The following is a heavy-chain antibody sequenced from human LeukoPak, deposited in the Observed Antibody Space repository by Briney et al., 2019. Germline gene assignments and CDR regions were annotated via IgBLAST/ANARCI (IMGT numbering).Heavy chain of an antibody. D-gene: IGHD1-1*01. CDR3: ARGQFQLS. CDR1: EFTFGDYW. J-gene: IGHJ4*02. Sequence: GGSLRLSCAASEFTFGDYWMTWVRQAPGKGLEWVANVNLDGSEKYYVDSVKGRFTISRDNAKDSLYLQVNSLRAEDTAVYYCARGQFQLSWGQGALVTVSS. V-gene: IGHV3-7*04. CDR2: VNLDGSEK.